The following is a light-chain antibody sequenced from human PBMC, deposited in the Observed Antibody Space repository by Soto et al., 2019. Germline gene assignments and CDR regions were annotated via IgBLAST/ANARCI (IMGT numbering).Light chain of an antibody. Sequence: DIQMTQSPSTLSASVGDRVTITCRASQSISRWLACYQQKPGKAPNLLIYKASSLESGVPSRFSGSGSGTEFTLTISSLQPEDVATYYCQKYDDAPWTFGQGTKVDIK. J-gene: IGKJ1*01. V-gene: IGKV1-5*03. CDR3: QKYDDAPWT. CDR2: KAS. CDR1: QSISRW.